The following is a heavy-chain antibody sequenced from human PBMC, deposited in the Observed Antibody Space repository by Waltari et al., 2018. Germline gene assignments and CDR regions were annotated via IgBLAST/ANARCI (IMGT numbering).Heavy chain of an antibody. J-gene: IGHJ3*02. CDR2: IYSGGSST. CDR1: GFTFSSYA. Sequence: EVQLLESGGGLVQPGGSLRLSCAASGFTFSSYAMSWVRQAPGKGLEWVSVIYSGGSSTYYADSVKGRFTISRDNSKNTLYLQMNSLRAEDTAVYYCAKVNEAAAGQSDAFDIWGQGTMVTVSS. D-gene: IGHD6-13*01. V-gene: IGHV3-23*03. CDR3: AKVNEAAAGQSDAFDI.